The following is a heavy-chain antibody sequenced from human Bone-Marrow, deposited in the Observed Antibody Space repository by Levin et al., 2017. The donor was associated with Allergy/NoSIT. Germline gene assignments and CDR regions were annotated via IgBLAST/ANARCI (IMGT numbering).Heavy chain of an antibody. V-gene: IGHV3-33*01. Sequence: PGGSLRLSCAASGFTFSGYGMHWVRQAPGKGLEWLGVIWYDETDRKYADAVKGRFTISRDNSNNTLYLRMDSLRAEDTAVYYCARDRNDILTGYSRTLGYWGQGTQVTVSS. J-gene: IGHJ4*02. CDR3: ARDRNDILTGYSRTLGY. D-gene: IGHD3-9*01. CDR2: IWYDETDR. CDR1: GFTFSGYG.